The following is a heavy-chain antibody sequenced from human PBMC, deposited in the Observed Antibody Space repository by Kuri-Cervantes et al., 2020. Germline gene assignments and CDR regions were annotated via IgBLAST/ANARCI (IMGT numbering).Heavy chain of an antibody. Sequence: SETLSLTCAVYGGSFSGYYWSWIRQPPGKGLEWIGEINHSGSTNYNPSLKSRVTISVDTSKNQFSLKLSSVTAADTAVYYCARRGVRGVIPFDYWGQGTLVTVSS. D-gene: IGHD3-10*01. CDR3: ARRGVRGVIPFDY. V-gene: IGHV4-34*01. J-gene: IGHJ4*02. CDR1: GGSFSGYY. CDR2: INHSGST.